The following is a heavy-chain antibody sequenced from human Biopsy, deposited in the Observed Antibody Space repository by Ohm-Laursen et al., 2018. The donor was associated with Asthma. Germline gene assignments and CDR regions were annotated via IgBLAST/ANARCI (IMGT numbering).Heavy chain of an antibody. Sequence: SLRLSCAASGLVFRTFGMHRVRQAPGKGLEWVAVISFDGSNEDYADSVKGRFTISRDNSKNTLFLEMNSLRPEDTAVYYCTKELFPGWELRRGPDSWGQGTLVTVSS. D-gene: IGHD1-26*01. CDR2: ISFDGSNE. CDR1: GLVFRTFG. J-gene: IGHJ4*02. V-gene: IGHV3-30*18. CDR3: TKELFPGWELRRGPDS.